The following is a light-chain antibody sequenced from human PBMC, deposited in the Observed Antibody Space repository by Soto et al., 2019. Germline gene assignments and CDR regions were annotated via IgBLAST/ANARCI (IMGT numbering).Light chain of an antibody. CDR1: QSGSNN. CDR3: LQEYDWPPGM. Sequence: EIVLTPSPATLSVSPGETATLSCRASQSGSNNLACYQQKLGRAPRVLIYGSSTRATGVPARFSCSGVGTEFALTIISLLSEDSGIYYCLQEYDWPPGMFGQGTKVDIK. J-gene: IGKJ1*01. CDR2: GSS. V-gene: IGKV3-15*01.